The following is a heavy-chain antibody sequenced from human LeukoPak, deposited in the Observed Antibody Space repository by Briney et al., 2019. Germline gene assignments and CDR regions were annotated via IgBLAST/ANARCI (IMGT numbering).Heavy chain of an antibody. Sequence: SETLSLTCTVSGYSISSGYYWGWIRQPPGKGLEWIGSIYESGSTYYNPSLKSRVTISVDTSKNQFSLRMNSVTAADTAVYYCARGKSRGSRIDYWGQGTLVTVSS. V-gene: IGHV4-38-2*02. CDR1: GYSISSGYY. CDR2: IYESGST. CDR3: ARGKSRGSRIDY. J-gene: IGHJ4*02. D-gene: IGHD1-26*01.